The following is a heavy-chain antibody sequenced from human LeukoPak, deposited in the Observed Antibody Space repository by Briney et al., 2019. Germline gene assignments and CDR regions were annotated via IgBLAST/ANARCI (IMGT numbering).Heavy chain of an antibody. J-gene: IGHJ4*02. D-gene: IGHD4-17*01. V-gene: IGHV4-34*01. CDR1: GGSFSGYY. Sequence: PSETLSLTCAVSGGSFSGYYWIWLRQPPGKGREWIGEINHSGSANYNPSLKSRVTISLDTSKNQFSLKLSSVTAADTDVYYCARGQGTVTTHWGQGTLVTVSS. CDR2: INHSGSA. CDR3: ARGQGTVTTH.